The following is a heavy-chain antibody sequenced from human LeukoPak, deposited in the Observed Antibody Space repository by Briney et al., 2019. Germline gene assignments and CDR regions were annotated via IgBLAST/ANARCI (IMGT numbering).Heavy chain of an antibody. V-gene: IGHV4-34*01. Sequence: SETLSLTCAVYGGSFSAYYRSWIRQPPGEGLEWIGEINHSGSTNYNPSLKSRVTISVDTSENQFSLKLSSVTAADTAVYYCARYGKGRWLTSTRPFWYFDLWGRGTLVTVSS. CDR2: INHSGST. D-gene: IGHD5-24*01. J-gene: IGHJ2*01. CDR3: ARYGKGRWLTSTRPFWYFDL. CDR1: GGSFSAYY.